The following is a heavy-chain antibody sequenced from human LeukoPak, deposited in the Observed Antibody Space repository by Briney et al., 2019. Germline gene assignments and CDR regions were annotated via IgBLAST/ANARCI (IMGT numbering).Heavy chain of an antibody. CDR2: LNPGGSGT. CDR1: GFTFNNYY. V-gene: IGHV1-46*02. D-gene: IGHD3-22*01. CDR3: AREAYYSASRGSLKAFDI. J-gene: IGHJ3*02. Sequence: GASVKVSCKTSGFTFNNYYMHWVRQAPGQGLEWMGLLNPGGSGTNYAQRFQGRVTMTRDASTSTVDMELSSLTSEDTAVYYCAREAYYSASRGSLKAFDIWGQGTMVIVSS.